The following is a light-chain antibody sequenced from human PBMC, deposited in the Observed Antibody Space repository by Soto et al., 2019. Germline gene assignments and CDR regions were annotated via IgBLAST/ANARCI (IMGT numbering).Light chain of an antibody. Sequence: VLTQSPATLSLSPGERATLSCRASQSFSSYLAWYQQKPGQAPRLLIYDASSRATGIPARFSGSGSGTDFTLTISSLEPEDFAIYYCQQRGTFGPGTKVDIK. CDR1: QSFSSY. CDR2: DAS. CDR3: QQRGT. J-gene: IGKJ3*01. V-gene: IGKV3-11*01.